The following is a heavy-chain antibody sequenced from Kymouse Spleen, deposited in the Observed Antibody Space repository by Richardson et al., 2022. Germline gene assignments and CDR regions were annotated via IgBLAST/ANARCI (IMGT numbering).Heavy chain of an antibody. CDR2: IYYSGST. CDR3: ARVKQQLALNWFDP. V-gene: IGHV4-59*01. J-gene: IGHJ5*02. D-gene: IGHD6-13*01. CDR1: GGSISSYY. Sequence: QVQLQESGPGLVKPSETLSLTCTVSGGSISSYYWSWIRQPPGKGLEWIGYIYYSGSTNYNPSLKSRVTISVDTSKNQFSLKLSSVTAADTAVYYCARVKQQLALNWFDPWGQGTLVTVSS.